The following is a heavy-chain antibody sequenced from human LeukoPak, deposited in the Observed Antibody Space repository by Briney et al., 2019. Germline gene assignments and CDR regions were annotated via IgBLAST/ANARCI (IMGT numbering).Heavy chain of an antibody. CDR2: FYPGDSDT. D-gene: IGHD6-19*01. Sequence: GESLKISCKASGYSFTSYWIGWARQMPGKGLEWMGIFYPGDSDTRYSPSFQGQVTISADKSINTVYLQWSSLKASDTAMYYCARQAVAGLLYFYHWGQGTLVSVSS. CDR1: GYSFTSYW. V-gene: IGHV5-51*01. J-gene: IGHJ1*01. CDR3: ARQAVAGLLYFYH.